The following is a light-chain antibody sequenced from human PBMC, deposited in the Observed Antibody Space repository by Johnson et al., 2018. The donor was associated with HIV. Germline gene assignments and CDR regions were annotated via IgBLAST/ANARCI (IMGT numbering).Light chain of an antibody. CDR2: DNN. CDR1: SSNIGNNY. J-gene: IGLJ1*01. CDR3: GTWDSSLSAVYV. V-gene: IGLV1-51*01. Sequence: QPVLTQPPSVSAAPGQKVTISCSGSSSNIGNNYVSWYQQLPGTAPKLLIYDNNKRPSGIPDRFSGSKSGTSATLGITGLQTGDEADYYCGTWDSSLSAVYVFETATKVTVL.